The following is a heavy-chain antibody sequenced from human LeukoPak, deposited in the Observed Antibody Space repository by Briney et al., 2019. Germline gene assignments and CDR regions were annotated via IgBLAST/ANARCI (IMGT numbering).Heavy chain of an antibody. D-gene: IGHD3-10*01. CDR1: GFTFSSYW. Sequence: PGGSLRLSCAASGFTFSSYWMHWVRQAPGKGLVWVSRINSDGSSTSYADSVKGRFTISRDNAKNTLYLQMSSLRAEDTAVYYCAKDPDYYGSGVPIPPLFDPWGQGTLVTVSS. CDR3: AKDPDYYGSGVPIPPLFDP. J-gene: IGHJ5*02. V-gene: IGHV3-74*01. CDR2: INSDGSST.